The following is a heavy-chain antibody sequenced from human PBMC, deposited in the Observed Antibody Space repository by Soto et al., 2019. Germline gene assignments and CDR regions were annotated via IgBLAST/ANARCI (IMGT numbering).Heavy chain of an antibody. CDR2: IYYSGST. CDR3: AREGAVSIFDY. V-gene: IGHV4-59*01. CDR1: GGSISSYY. J-gene: IGHJ4*02. Sequence: QVQLQESGPGLVKPSETLSLTCTVSGGSISSYYWSWIRQPPGKGLEWIGYIYYSGSTNYNPSLKSRVTISVDTSKNQFSLKLSSVTAADTAVYYCAREGAVSIFDYWGQETLVTVSS. D-gene: IGHD6-19*01.